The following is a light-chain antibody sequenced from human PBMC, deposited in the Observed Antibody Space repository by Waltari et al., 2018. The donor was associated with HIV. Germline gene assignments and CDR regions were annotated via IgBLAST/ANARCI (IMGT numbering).Light chain of an antibody. J-gene: IGLJ2*01. V-gene: IGLV3-1*01. CDR1: NLGDTS. CDR3: QAWDSSSAVV. Sequence: SYELTQSPSVSVSPGQTASITCSGDNLGDTSVSWYQQKPGQSPVLVIYQSSKRPSEIPERFSGSNSGDTATLTISGTQAVDEADYYCQAWDSSSAVVFGGGTKLTVL. CDR2: QSS.